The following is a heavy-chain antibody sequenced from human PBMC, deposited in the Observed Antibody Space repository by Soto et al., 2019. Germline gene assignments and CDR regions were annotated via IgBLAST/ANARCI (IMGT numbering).Heavy chain of an antibody. J-gene: IGHJ4*01. CDR2: VHRSGST. CDR1: GGSISSSNW. Sequence: SETLSLTCGVSGGSISSSNWWTWVRQPPGKGLEWIGEVHRSGSTKYSPSLKSRVTISVDKSKSQFSLKLSSVTAADTAVYYCARSGYGSSDFDHWGQGTLVTVSS. V-gene: IGHV4-4*02. CDR3: ARSGYGSSDFDH. D-gene: IGHD6-13*01.